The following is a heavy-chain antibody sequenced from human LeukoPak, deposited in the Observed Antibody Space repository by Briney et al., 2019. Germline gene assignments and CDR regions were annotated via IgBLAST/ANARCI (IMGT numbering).Heavy chain of an antibody. V-gene: IGHV3-30*02. CDR1: GFTFSNYG. D-gene: IGHD1-1*01. CDR3: APEATNVAGS. Sequence: GGSLRLSCAASGFTFSNYGMNWVRQAPGKGLEWLTFIRYDGTNTYYRDSVKGRFTISRDNSKNTPFLQMHGLRPEDTAVYYCAPEATNVAGSWGQGTLVIVSS. CDR2: IRYDGTNT. J-gene: IGHJ4*02.